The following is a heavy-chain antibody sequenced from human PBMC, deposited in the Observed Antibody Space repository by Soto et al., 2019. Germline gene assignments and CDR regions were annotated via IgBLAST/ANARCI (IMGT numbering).Heavy chain of an antibody. Sequence: QVQLVQSGAEVKKPGASVKVSCKASGYTFTGYYMHWVRQAPGQGLEWLGWINPNSGGTNYAQKFQGRVTMTRDTSISTAYMELSRLRSDDTAVYYCARDPSGITLGRGPPLYGMDVWGQGTTVTVSS. CDR1: GYTFTGYY. V-gene: IGHV1-2*02. CDR2: INPNSGGT. J-gene: IGHJ6*02. CDR3: ARDPSGITLGRGPPLYGMDV. D-gene: IGHD3-10*01.